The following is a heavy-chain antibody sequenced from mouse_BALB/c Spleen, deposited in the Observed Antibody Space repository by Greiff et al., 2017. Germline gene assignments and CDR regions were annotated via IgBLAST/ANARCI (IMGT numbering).Heavy chain of an antibody. D-gene: IGHD2-1*01. J-gene: IGHJ2*01. CDR2: ISSGGSYT. V-gene: IGHV5-6-4*01. CDR1: GFTFSSYT. Sequence: EVQRVESGGGLVKPGGSLKLSCAASGFTFSSYTMSWVRQTPEKRLEWVATISSGGSYTYYPDSVKGRFTISRDNAKNTLYLQMSSLKSEDTAMYYCTREDGNYVNYWGQGTTLTVSS. CDR3: TREDGNYVNY.